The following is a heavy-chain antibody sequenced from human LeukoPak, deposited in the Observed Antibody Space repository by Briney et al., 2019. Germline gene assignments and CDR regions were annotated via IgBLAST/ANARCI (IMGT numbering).Heavy chain of an antibody. Sequence: GGSLRLSCAASRFTFSSYAMSWVRQAPGKGLEWVSAISGSGGSTYYADSVKGRFTISRDNSKNTLYLQMNSLRAEDTAVYYCAKDPWAQDSSSRDWFDPWGQGTLVTVSS. CDR2: ISGSGGST. J-gene: IGHJ5*02. D-gene: IGHD6-13*01. CDR3: AKDPWAQDSSSRDWFDP. V-gene: IGHV3-23*01. CDR1: RFTFSSYA.